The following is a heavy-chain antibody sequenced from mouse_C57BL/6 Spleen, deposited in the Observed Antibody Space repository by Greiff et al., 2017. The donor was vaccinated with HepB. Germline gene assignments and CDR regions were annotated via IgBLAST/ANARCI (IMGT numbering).Heavy chain of an antibody. J-gene: IGHJ4*01. V-gene: IGHV3-6*01. Sequence: EVQLVESGPGLVKPSQSLSLTCSVTGYSITSGYYWNWIRQFPGNKLEWMGYISYDGSNNYNPSLKNRISITRDTSKNQFFLKLNSVTTEDTATYYCARDGYGNSYAMDYWGQGTSVTVSS. CDR3: ARDGYGNSYAMDY. D-gene: IGHD2-1*01. CDR2: ISYDGSN. CDR1: GYSITSGYY.